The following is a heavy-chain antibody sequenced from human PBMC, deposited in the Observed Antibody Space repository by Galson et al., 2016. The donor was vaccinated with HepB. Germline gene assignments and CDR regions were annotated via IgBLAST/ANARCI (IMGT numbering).Heavy chain of an antibody. Sequence: LRLSCAASGFTFSSYGMHWVRQAPGKGLKWVAVIWYDGSNKQFADSVKGRFTISRDNSKNTVYLQLSSLGAEDTAVYYCVRSNFADYWGQGVLVTVTS. J-gene: IGHJ4*02. CDR3: VRSNFADY. V-gene: IGHV3-33*01. CDR1: GFTFSSYG. D-gene: IGHD4-11*01. CDR2: IWYDGSNK.